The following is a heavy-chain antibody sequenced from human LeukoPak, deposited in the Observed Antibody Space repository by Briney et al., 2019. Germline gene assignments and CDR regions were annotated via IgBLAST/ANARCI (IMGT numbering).Heavy chain of an antibody. J-gene: IGHJ5*02. CDR3: ARGTYGDYPDNWFDP. Sequence: GRSLRLSCAASGFTFSDYYMSWIRQAPGKGLEWVSYISSSGSTIYYADSVKGRFTISRDNAKNSLYLQMNSLRAEDTAVYYCARGTYGDYPDNWFDPWGQGTLVTVSS. CDR1: GFTFSDYY. V-gene: IGHV3-11*04. D-gene: IGHD4-17*01. CDR2: ISSSGSTI.